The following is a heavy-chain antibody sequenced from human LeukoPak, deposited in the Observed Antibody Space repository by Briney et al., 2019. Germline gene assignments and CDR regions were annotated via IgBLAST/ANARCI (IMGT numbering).Heavy chain of an antibody. CDR3: ATNRYMDR. V-gene: IGHV3-7*01. CDR1: GFIFSNYW. CDR2: IKQDDSAK. Sequence: PGGSLRLSCAASGFIFSNYWMTWVRQAPGKGLEWVANIKQDDSAKFYVDSVKGRFTISRDNAKKSLYLQMNSLRAEDTAVYYCATNRYMDRWGQGTLVTVSS. J-gene: IGHJ4*02. D-gene: IGHD1-14*01.